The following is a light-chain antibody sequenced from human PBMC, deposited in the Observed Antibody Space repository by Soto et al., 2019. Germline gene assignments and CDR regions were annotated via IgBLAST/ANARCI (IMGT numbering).Light chain of an antibody. J-gene: IGKJ1*01. CDR1: QSISSW. Sequence: DIQMTQSPSTLSASVGDRVTITCRASQSISSWLAWYQQKPGKAPKLLIYDASSLESGVPSRFSGSGSGTEFTITISSLQPDDFATYYCQQYNSYKGTFGQGTKVEIK. CDR3: QQYNSYKGT. V-gene: IGKV1-5*01. CDR2: DAS.